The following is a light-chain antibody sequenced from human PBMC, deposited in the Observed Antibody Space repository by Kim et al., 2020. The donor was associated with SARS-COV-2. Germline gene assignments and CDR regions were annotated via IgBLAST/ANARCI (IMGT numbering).Light chain of an antibody. Sequence: SYELTQPLSVSVALGQTARITCGGNNIGSKNVHWYQQKPGQAPVLVIYGDSNRPSGIPERFSGSNSGNTATLTIGRAQAGDEADYYCQVWDSSTAHYVFGTGTKVTVL. J-gene: IGLJ1*01. V-gene: IGLV3-9*01. CDR1: NIGSKN. CDR3: QVWDSSTAHYV. CDR2: GDS.